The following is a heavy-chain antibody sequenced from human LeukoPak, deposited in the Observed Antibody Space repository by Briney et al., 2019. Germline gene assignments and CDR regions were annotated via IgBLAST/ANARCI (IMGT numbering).Heavy chain of an antibody. CDR2: IYSSGT. CDR1: GGSISSYY. CDR3: ARDTGSIAAAGDYYYYMDV. J-gene: IGHJ6*03. Sequence: SETLSLTCTVSGGSISSYYLSWIRQPAGKGLEWIGRIYSSGTNYNPSLKSRVTMSADTSRNQVSLILSSVTAADTAVYYCARDTGSIAAAGDYYYYMDVWGKGTTVTISS. D-gene: IGHD6-13*01. V-gene: IGHV4-4*07.